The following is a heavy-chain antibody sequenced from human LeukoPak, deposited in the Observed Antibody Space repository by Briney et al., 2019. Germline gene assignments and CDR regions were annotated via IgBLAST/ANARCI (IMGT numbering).Heavy chain of an antibody. D-gene: IGHD7-27*01. J-gene: IGHJ4*02. CDR2: ISWNSGSI. Sequence: GGSLRLSCAASGFTFDDYAMHWVRQAPGKGLEWVSGISWNSGSIGYADSVKGRFTISRDNAKNSLYLQMNSLRAEDTALYYCARLTGSYLDYWGQGTVVTVSS. CDR3: ARLTGSYLDY. V-gene: IGHV3-9*01. CDR1: GFTFDDYA.